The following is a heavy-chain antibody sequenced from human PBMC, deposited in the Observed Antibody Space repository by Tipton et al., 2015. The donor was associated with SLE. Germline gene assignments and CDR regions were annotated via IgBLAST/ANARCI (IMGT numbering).Heavy chain of an antibody. Sequence: LRLSCAVYGGSFSGYYWSWIRQPPGKGLEWIGEIYHSGSTNHNPSLKSRVTISVDTSKNQFSLKLSSVTAADTAVYYCARGYGGNSGGFDYWGQGTLVTVSS. J-gene: IGHJ4*02. V-gene: IGHV4-34*01. CDR1: GGSFSGYY. D-gene: IGHD4-23*01. CDR3: ARGYGGNSGGFDY. CDR2: IYHSGST.